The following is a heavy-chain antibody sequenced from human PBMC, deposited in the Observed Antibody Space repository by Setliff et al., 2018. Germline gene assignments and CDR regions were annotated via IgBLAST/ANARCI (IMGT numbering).Heavy chain of an antibody. V-gene: IGHV1-46*01. D-gene: IGHD3-22*01. Sequence: ASVKVSCKASGHSLTSNHFHWGRQAPGKGLEWMGTINPNDGYTIYAPAFQGRVAMTTDTSTGTAYMELSGLTSADTAVYFCARMTLWDNSAYYPDFWGRGTLVTVSS. CDR1: GHSLTSNH. CDR3: ARMTLWDNSAYYPDF. CDR2: INPNDGYT. J-gene: IGHJ4*02.